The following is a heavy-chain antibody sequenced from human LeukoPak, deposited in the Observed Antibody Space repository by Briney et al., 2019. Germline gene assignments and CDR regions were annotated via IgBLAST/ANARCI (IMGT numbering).Heavy chain of an antibody. D-gene: IGHD2-2*01. CDR2: INPNSGGT. V-gene: IGHV1-2*06. CDR1: GYTSTGYY. J-gene: IGHJ4*02. CDR3: ARLVVPAVPFDY. Sequence: ASVKVSCKASGYTSTGYYMHWVRQAPGQGLEWMGRINPNSGGTNYAQKFQGRVTMTRDTSISTAYMELSRLRSDDTAVYYCARLVVPAVPFDYWGQGTLVTVSS.